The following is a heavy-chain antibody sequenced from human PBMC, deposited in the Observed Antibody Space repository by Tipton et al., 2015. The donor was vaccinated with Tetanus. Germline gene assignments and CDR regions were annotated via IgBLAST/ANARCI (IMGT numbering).Heavy chain of an antibody. CDR3: ARLSQSLYDTLMQRWFDP. D-gene: IGHD3-16*02. CDR1: GYTFTSYG. Sequence: QVQLVQSGAEVKKPGASVKVSCKASGYTFTSYGISWVRQAPGQGLEWMGWISAYNGNTNYAQKLQGRVTMTPDTSTSTAYMELRSLRSDDTAVYYCARLSQSLYDTLMQRWFDPWGQGTLVTVSS. J-gene: IGHJ5*02. V-gene: IGHV1-18*04. CDR2: ISAYNGNT.